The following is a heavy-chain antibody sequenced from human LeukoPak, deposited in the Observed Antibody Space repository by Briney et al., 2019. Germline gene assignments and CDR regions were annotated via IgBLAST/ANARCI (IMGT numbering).Heavy chain of an antibody. V-gene: IGHV4-39*07. Sequence: PSETLSLTCTVSGGSISSSSYYWGWIRQPPGKGLEWIGSIYYSGSTYYNPSLKSRVTVSVDTSKNQFSLKLSSVTAADTAVYYCARVTGYMIEDYFDYWGQGTLVTVSS. CDR2: IYYSGST. J-gene: IGHJ4*02. D-gene: IGHD3-22*01. CDR1: GGSISSSSYY. CDR3: ARVTGYMIEDYFDY.